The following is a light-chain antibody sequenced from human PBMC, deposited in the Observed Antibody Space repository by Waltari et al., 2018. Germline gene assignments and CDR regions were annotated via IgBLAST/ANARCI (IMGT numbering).Light chain of an antibody. CDR2: KAS. V-gene: IGKV1-5*03. CDR3: QQYNSHSPLTPLT. J-gene: IGKJ4*01. CDR1: PRISSW. Sequence: DIQMTQSPSTLSASVGDRVIITCRASPRISSWLAWYQQKPGKAPKLLIYKASTLEIGVPARFGGRGAGTEFTLTITSLQPDDFATYYCQQYNSHSPLTPLTFGGGTKVEIK.